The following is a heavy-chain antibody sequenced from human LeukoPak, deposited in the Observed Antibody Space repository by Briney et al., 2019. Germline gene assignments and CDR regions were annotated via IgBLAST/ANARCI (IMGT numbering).Heavy chain of an antibody. Sequence: PGGSLRLSCAASGFTFISYAMTRVRQAPGKGLEWVSTISGSGGSGSSTYYADSVKGRVTISRDNSNNTLYLQMNSLRAEDTAVYYCAKSRSSIAAALNYWGQGTLVTVSS. V-gene: IGHV3-23*01. J-gene: IGHJ4*02. D-gene: IGHD6-6*01. CDR2: ISGSGGSGSST. CDR3: AKSRSSIAAALNY. CDR1: GFTFISYA.